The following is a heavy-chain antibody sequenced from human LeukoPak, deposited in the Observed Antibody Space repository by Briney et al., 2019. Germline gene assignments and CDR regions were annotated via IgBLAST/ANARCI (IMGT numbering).Heavy chain of an antibody. CDR1: GFTFRSYS. CDR2: ISSSSSTI. Sequence: PGGSLRLSCAASGFTFRSYSMNWVRDARGKGLEGVSYISSSSSTIYYADAVKGRFTISRDNAKNSLYLQMNSLRAEDTAVYYCARDAYDYVCGSYRFDAFHIWGQGTMVTLSS. V-gene: IGHV3-48*01. J-gene: IGHJ3*02. D-gene: IGHD3-16*02. CDR3: ARDAYDYVCGSYRFDAFHI.